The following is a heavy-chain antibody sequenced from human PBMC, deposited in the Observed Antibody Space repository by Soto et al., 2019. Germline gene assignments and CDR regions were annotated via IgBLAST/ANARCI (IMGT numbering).Heavy chain of an antibody. V-gene: IGHV3-30*18. CDR3: TKRRNVLRFVEWSSGMEV. D-gene: IGHD3-3*01. CDR2: ISDDGSNK. CDR1: GCTFSNYG. Sequence: GESLRLTCVAYGCTFSNYGFHWVRQAPGKGLEWVAFISDDGSNKYYAASKRGRFTMSRDNSKRTLYLQMSSLRVEDTAVYYSTKRRNVLRFVEWSSGMEVWGQGTTVTVSS. J-gene: IGHJ6*02.